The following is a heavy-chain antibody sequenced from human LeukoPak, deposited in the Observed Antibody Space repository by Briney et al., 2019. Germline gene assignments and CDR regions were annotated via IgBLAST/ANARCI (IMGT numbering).Heavy chain of an antibody. Sequence: SETLSPTCAVYGGSFSGYYWSWIRQPPGKGLEWIGEINHSGSTNYNPSLKSRVTISVDTSKNQFSLKLSSVTAADTAVYYCARALRGAAAGNYYFDSWGQGTLVTVSS. CDR2: INHSGST. CDR1: GGSFSGYY. CDR3: ARALRGAAAGNYYFDS. J-gene: IGHJ4*02. V-gene: IGHV4-34*01. D-gene: IGHD6-13*01.